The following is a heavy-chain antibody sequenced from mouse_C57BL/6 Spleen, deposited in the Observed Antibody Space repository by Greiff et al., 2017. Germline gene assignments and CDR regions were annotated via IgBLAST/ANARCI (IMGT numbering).Heavy chain of an antibody. CDR1: GYTFTDYY. V-gene: IGHV1-26*01. CDR2: INPNNGGT. J-gene: IGHJ4*01. CDR3: ARGVLYAMDY. Sequence: EDQLQQSGPELVKPGASVKISCKASGYTFTDYYMNWVKQSHGKSLEWIGDINPNNGGTSYNQKFKGKATLTVDKSSSTAYMELRSLTSEDSAVYYCARGVLYAMDYWGQGTSVTVSS.